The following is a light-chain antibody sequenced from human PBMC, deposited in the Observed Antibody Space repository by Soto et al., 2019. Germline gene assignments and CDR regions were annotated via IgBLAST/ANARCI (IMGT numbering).Light chain of an antibody. CDR3: QVWDSSSDHVV. CDR2: YDR. V-gene: IGLV3-21*04. CDR1: NIRSNS. J-gene: IGLJ2*01. Sequence: SYELTQPPSVSVAPGKTARITCGGNNIRSNSVHWYQRKPGQAPLLVIYYDRDRPSGIAERFSGSKSGNTATLTISRVEAGDEAEYHCQVWDSSSDHVVFGGGTKVTVL.